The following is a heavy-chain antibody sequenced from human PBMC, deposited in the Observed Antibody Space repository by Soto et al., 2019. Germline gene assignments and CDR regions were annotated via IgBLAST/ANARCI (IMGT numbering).Heavy chain of an antibody. CDR1: GGSISSYY. CDR2: IYYSGST. J-gene: IGHJ4*02. CDR3: ATMGTPATGLYYFDY. D-gene: IGHD5-18*01. V-gene: IGHV4-59*08. Sequence: TLETLSLTCTVSGGSISSYYWSWIRQPPGKGLEWIGYIYYSGSTNYNPSLKSRVTISVDTSKNQFSLKLSSVTAADTAVYYCATMGTPATGLYYFDYWGQGTLVTVSS.